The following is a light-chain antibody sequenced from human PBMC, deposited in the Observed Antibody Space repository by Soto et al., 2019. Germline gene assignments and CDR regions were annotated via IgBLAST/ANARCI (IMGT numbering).Light chain of an antibody. J-gene: IGKJ4*01. Sequence: EIVLTQSPGTLSLSPGERATLSCRASQTVRTNYLAWFQHKPGQAPRLLIYGASSRATGIPDRFSGSGSGTDFTLTINRLEPEDFAVYFCQQYSDSPLTFGGGTKVEFK. CDR2: GAS. CDR3: QQYSDSPLT. CDR1: QTVRTNY. V-gene: IGKV3-20*01.